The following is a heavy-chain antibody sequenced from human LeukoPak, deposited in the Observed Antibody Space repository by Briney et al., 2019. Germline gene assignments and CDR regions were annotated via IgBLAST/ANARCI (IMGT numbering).Heavy chain of an antibody. CDR1: GGSISSGGYY. D-gene: IGHD5-24*01. Sequence: SQTLSLTCTVSGGSISSGGYYWSWIRQHPGKGLEWIGYIYYSGSTYYNPSPKSRVTISVDTSKNQFSLKLSSVTAADTAVYYCARAYGYNSGFVDYWGQGTLVTVSS. V-gene: IGHV4-31*03. J-gene: IGHJ4*02. CDR3: ARAYGYNSGFVDY. CDR2: IYYSGST.